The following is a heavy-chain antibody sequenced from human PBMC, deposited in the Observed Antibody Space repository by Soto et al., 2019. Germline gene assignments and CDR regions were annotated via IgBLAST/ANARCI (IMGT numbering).Heavy chain of an antibody. V-gene: IGHV2-70*01. CDR3: ARTLYYYGMDV. CDR1: GFSLSTGGMC. Sequence: PTETFIVTVTFSGFSLSTGGMCVSWIRQPPGKVLEFLALIDLYDDKYYSTSLKTRLTISKDTSKNQVVLTMTNMDPVDTATYYCARTLYYYGMDVWGQGTTVTVSS. J-gene: IGHJ6*02. CDR2: IDLYDDK.